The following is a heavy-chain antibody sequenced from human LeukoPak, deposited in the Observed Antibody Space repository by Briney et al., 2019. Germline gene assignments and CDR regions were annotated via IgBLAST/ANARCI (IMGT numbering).Heavy chain of an antibody. CDR1: GFTFSSYW. J-gene: IGHJ4*02. Sequence: GGSLRLSCAASGFTFSSYWMHWVRHTPGKGLVWASRIKGDGSSTSYADSVKGRFTISRDNAKNTLYLQMNSLRAEDTAVYYCARDGYSFGHDFDYWGQGTLVTVSS. D-gene: IGHD5-18*01. CDR3: ARDGYSFGHDFDY. CDR2: IKGDGSST. V-gene: IGHV3-74*01.